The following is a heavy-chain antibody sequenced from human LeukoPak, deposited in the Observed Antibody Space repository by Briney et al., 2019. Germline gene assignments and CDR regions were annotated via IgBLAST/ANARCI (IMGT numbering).Heavy chain of an antibody. V-gene: IGHV4-59*11. J-gene: IGHJ5*02. CDR1: GGSISSHY. D-gene: IGHD4-23*01. Sequence: SETLSLTCTVSGGSISSHYWSWIRQPPGKGLEWIGYIYYSGSTNYNPSLKSQVTISVDTSKNQFSLKLSSVTAADTAVYYCARNSHWFDPWGQGTLVTVSS. CDR2: IYYSGST. CDR3: ARNSHWFDP.